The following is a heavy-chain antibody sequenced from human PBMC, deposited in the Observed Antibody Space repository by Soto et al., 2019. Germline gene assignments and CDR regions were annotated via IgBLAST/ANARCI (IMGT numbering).Heavy chain of an antibody. CDR2: FVPILGLA. Sequence: QVQLVQSGAEVKKPGSSVKVSCKASGGTFSSYTISWVRQAPGQGLEWMGRFVPILGLAHYAQKFQGRVTITADNSTSTGYMELSSLRSDDTAVYYCARDVGSGVDPWGQGTLVTVSS. J-gene: IGHJ5*02. CDR3: ARDVGSGVDP. D-gene: IGHD3-10*01. V-gene: IGHV1-69*08. CDR1: GGTFSSYT.